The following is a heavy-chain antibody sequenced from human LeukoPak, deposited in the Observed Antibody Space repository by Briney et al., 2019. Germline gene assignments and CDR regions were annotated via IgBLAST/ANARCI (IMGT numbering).Heavy chain of an antibody. V-gene: IGHV7-4-1*02. J-gene: IGHJ5*02. D-gene: IGHD5-12*01. Sequence: ASVKVSCKASGYTFTSYAMNWGRQAPGQGLEWMGWINTNTGKPTYAQGFTGRFVFSLDTSVSTAYLQISSLKAEDTAVYYCARDLSVDIVATIGKNWFAPWGQGTLVTVSS. CDR1: GYTFTSYA. CDR2: INTNTGKP. CDR3: ARDLSVDIVATIGKNWFAP.